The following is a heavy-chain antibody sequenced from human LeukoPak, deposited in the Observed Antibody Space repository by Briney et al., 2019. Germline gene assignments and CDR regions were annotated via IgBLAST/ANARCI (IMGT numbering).Heavy chain of an antibody. CDR1: GFTFSSYG. CDR2: IRYDGSNK. Sequence: PGGSLRLSCAASGFTFSSYGMHWVRQAPGKGLEWVAFIRYDGSNKYYADSVKGRYTISRDNSKNTLYLQMNSLRAEDTAVYYCAKEKCGGDCYYYYYYYMDVWGKGTTVTISS. CDR3: AKEKCGGDCYYYYYYYMDV. J-gene: IGHJ6*03. D-gene: IGHD2-21*02. V-gene: IGHV3-30*02.